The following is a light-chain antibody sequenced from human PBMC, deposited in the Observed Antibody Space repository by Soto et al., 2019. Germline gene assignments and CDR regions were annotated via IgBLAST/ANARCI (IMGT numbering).Light chain of an antibody. CDR1: SSNIGAGYD. J-gene: IGLJ1*01. V-gene: IGLV1-40*01. Sequence: QSVLTQPPSVSGAPGQRVTISCTGSSSNIGAGYDVHWYQQLPGTAPKLLIFGNRHRPSGVPDRFSGSKSGTSASLAITGLQAEDEADDSGKSYVGSLTGYVFGTGSKHTVL. CDR3: KSYVGSLTGYV. CDR2: GNR.